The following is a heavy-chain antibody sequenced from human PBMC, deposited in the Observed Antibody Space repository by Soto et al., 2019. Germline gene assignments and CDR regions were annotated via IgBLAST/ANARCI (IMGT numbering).Heavy chain of an antibody. D-gene: IGHD1-26*01. Sequence: EVHLLESGGGLVQPGGSLRLSCAASGFTFSSYAMSWVRQAPGKGLEWVSAISGSGGNTYYADSVKGRFTISRDNSKNTLYLQMGSLRAEETAVYYCAKATTNLKVGATTGFDYWGQGTLVTVSS. V-gene: IGHV3-23*01. J-gene: IGHJ4*02. CDR1: GFTFSSYA. CDR3: AKATTNLKVGATTGFDY. CDR2: ISGSGGNT.